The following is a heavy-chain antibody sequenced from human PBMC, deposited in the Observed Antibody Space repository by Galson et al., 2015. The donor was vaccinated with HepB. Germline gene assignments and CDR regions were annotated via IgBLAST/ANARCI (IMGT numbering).Heavy chain of an antibody. D-gene: IGHD5-24*01. Sequence: SLRLSCAASGFTFSSYWMHWVRQAPGKGLVWVSRINSDGSSTSYADSVKGRFTISRDNAKNTLYLQMNSLRAEDTAVYYCARVFRATLLHYYYYYMDVWGKGTTVTVSS. CDR2: INSDGSST. J-gene: IGHJ6*03. CDR3: ARVFRATLLHYYYYYMDV. CDR1: GFTFSSYW. V-gene: IGHV3-74*01.